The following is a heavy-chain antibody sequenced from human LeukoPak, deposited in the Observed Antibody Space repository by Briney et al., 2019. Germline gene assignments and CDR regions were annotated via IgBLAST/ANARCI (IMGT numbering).Heavy chain of an antibody. CDR2: INSVGSST. J-gene: IGHJ4*02. CDR1: GFTFSNYW. Sequence: GGSLRLSCAASGFTFSNYWMHWVRQAPGKGLVWVSRINSVGSSTTYADSVKGRFTISRDNAKNTLYLQMNSLRAEDTAVYFCARRYRSSCDYWGQGTLVAVSS. CDR3: ARRYRSSCDY. V-gene: IGHV3-74*01. D-gene: IGHD1-14*01.